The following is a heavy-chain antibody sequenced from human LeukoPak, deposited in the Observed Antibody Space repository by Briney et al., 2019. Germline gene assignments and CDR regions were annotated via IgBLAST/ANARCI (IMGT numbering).Heavy chain of an antibody. CDR2: INHSGST. J-gene: IGHJ5*02. CDR1: GGSFSGYC. Sequence: PSETLSLTCAVYGGSFSGYCWSWIRQPPGKGLEWIGEINHSGSTNYNPSLKSRVTISVDTSKNQFSLKLSSVTAADTAVYYCARGRQQQLVRVIGWFDPWGQGTLVTVSS. D-gene: IGHD6-13*01. CDR3: ARGRQQQLVRVIGWFDP. V-gene: IGHV4-34*01.